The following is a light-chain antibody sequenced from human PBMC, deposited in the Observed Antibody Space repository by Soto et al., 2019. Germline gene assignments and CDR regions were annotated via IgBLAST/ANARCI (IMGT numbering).Light chain of an antibody. CDR3: RSYTSSITLL. CDR1: SSDVGGYNY. Sequence: QSALTQPASVSGSPGQSITISCTGSSSDVGGYNYVSWYQQHPGKAPKLMIYEVSNRPSGVSNRFSGSKSGNTASLTISGLQAEDEADYYCRSYTSSITLLFGGGTKLTVL. V-gene: IGLV2-14*01. CDR2: EVS. J-gene: IGLJ2*01.